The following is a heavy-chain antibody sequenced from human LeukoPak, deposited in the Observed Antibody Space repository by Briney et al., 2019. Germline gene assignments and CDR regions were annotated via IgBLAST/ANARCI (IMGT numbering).Heavy chain of an antibody. J-gene: IGHJ6*04. CDR2: INPSGGST. CDR1: GYTFTSYY. Sequence: ASVKVSCKASGYTFTSYYMHWVRQAPGQGLEWMGIINPSGGSTSYAQKFQGRDTMTRETSTSTVYMELSSLRSEDTAVYYCARFYYDSSGYSEGMDVWGEGTTVTVSS. D-gene: IGHD3-22*01. CDR3: ARFYYDSSGYSEGMDV. V-gene: IGHV1-46*01.